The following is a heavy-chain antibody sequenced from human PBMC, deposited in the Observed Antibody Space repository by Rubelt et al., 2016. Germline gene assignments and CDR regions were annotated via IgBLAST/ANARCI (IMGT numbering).Heavy chain of an antibody. CDR3: ARRDRWGSGYYYDYYFDY. CDR2: IYYSGST. D-gene: IGHD3-22*01. CDR1: GGSISSSSYY. V-gene: IGHV4-39*01. J-gene: IGHJ4*02. Sequence: QLQLQESGPGLVKPSETLSLTCTVSGGSISSSSYYWGWIRQPPGKGLEWIGSIYYSGSTYYNPSLKGQFTISVDTAKNQFSRKLSSVTAADTAVYYCARRDRWGSGYYYDYYFDYWGQGTLVTVSS.